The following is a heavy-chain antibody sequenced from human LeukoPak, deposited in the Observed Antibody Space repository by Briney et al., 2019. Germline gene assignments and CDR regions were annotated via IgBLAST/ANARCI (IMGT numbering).Heavy chain of an antibody. CDR2: INPTGTGT. D-gene: IGHD2-8*02. CDR1: GYTFTANY. J-gene: IGHJ4*02. Sequence: ASVKVSCKASGYTFTANYMHWVRQAPGQGLEWMGLINPTGTGTNYAQKFRGRVTLTRDTSTTTVYMELSSLRSEDSAVYYCAREESGGYFDYWGQGTLVTVSS. V-gene: IGHV1-46*01. CDR3: AREESGGYFDY.